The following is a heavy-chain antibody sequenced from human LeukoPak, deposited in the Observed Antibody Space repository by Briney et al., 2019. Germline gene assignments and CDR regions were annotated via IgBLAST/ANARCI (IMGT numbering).Heavy chain of an antibody. CDR2: IGTAGDT. D-gene: IGHD1-1*01. Sequence: GGSLRLSCAASVFTFSDYDMHWVPQATGKGLECVSAIGTAGDTYYTGSVKGRFTISRENAKNSLYLQMNSLRAGDTAVYYCARVAKERVGGVYYFDYWGQGTLVTVSS. CDR1: VFTFSDYD. CDR3: ARVAKERVGGVYYFDY. V-gene: IGHV3-13*01. J-gene: IGHJ4*02.